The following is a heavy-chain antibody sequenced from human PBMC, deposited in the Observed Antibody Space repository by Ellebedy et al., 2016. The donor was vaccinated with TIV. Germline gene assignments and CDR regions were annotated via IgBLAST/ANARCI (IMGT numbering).Heavy chain of an antibody. CDR3: AKGRSGTYIHHAFDY. D-gene: IGHD1-14*01. J-gene: IGHJ4*02. V-gene: IGHV3-23*01. CDR2: LYGTGRGI. Sequence: PGGSLRLSCAASGLTFSSFAMGWVRQTPGKGLEGVSGLYGTGRGIFYSDSVKGRFTISRDNSKNTLYLQMNSLRAEDTAIYYCAKGRSGTYIHHAFDYWGQGTLVTVSS. CDR1: GLTFSSFA.